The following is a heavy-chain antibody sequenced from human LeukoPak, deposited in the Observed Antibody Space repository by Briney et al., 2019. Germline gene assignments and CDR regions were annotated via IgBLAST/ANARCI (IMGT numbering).Heavy chain of an antibody. CDR3: ARDWWELPPLCAFDI. V-gene: IGHV1-2*02. CDR2: INPNSGGT. CDR1: GYTFTGYY. J-gene: IGHJ3*02. Sequence: ASVKVSCKASGYTFTGYYMHRVRQAPGQGLEWMGWINPNSGGTNYAQKFQGRVTMTRDTSISTAYMELSRLRSDDTAVYYCARDWWELPPLCAFDIWGQGTMCTVSS. D-gene: IGHD1-26*01.